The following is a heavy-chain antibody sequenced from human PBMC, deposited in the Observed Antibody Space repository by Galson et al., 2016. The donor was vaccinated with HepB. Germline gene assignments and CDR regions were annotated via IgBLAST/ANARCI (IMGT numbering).Heavy chain of an antibody. CDR3: ARGYTSGWYWFDP. CDR2: IIPIFGTA. Sequence: SVKVSCKASGGTFSIYAISWVRQAPGQGLEWMGGIIPIFGTANYAQKFQGRVTITADKSTSTAYMELTSLRSEDTAVYYCARGYTSGWYWFDPWGQGTTVTVSS. V-gene: IGHV1-69*06. D-gene: IGHD6-19*01. J-gene: IGHJ5*01. CDR1: GGTFSIYA.